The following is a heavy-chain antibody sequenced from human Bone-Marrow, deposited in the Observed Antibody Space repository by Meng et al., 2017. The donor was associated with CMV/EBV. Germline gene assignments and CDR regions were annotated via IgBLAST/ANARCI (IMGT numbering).Heavy chain of an antibody. V-gene: IGHV3-9*01. CDR2: ISWNSGSI. CDR3: AKDIRYSSGWYRISGFDY. CDR1: GFTFDDYA. Sequence: GGSLRLSCAASGFTFDDYAMHWVRQAPGKGLEWVSGISWNSGSIGYADSVKGRFTISRDNAKNSLYLQMNSLRAEDTALYYCAKDIRYSSGWYRISGFDYWGQGTLVTVSS. D-gene: IGHD6-19*01. J-gene: IGHJ4*02.